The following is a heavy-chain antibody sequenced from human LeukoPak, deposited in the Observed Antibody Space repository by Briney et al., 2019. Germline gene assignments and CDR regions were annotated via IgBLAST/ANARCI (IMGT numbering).Heavy chain of an antibody. D-gene: IGHD6-19*01. V-gene: IGHV5-51*01. CDR1: GYSFTSYW. CDR2: IYPGDSDT. J-gene: IGHJ3*02. CDR3: ARQGNDSGWYWGHAFDI. Sequence: TGESLKISCKGSGYSFTSYWIGWVRQMPGKGLEWMGIIYPGDSDTRYSPSFQGQVTISADKSISTAYLQWSSLKASGTAMYYCARQGNDSGWYWGHAFDIWGQGTMVTVSS.